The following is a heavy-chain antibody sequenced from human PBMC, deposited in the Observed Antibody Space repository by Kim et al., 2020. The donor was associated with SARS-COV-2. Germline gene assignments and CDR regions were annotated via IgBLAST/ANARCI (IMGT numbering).Heavy chain of an antibody. CDR1: GGSFSGYY. J-gene: IGHJ1*01. Sequence: SETLSLTCAVYGGSFSGYYWSWIRQPPGKGLEWIGEINHSGSTNYNPSLKSRVTISVDTSKNQFSLKLSSVTAADTAVYYCARVDGRRLSYYDSSGYYQRVESFQHWGQGTLVTVSP. CDR3: ARVDGRRLSYYDSSGYYQRVESFQH. V-gene: IGHV4-34*01. D-gene: IGHD3-22*01. CDR2: INHSGST.